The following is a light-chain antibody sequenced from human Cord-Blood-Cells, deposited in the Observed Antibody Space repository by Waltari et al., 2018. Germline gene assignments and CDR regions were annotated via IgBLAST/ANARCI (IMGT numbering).Light chain of an antibody. CDR2: DVS. Sequence: QSALTQPASVSGSPGQSITISCTGTSSDVGGYNYVSWYQQNPGKAPKLMIYDVSHRPSGVSKRCSGSKSGNTASLTISGLQAEDESDYYCSSYTSSSTLVFGGGTKLTVL. V-gene: IGLV2-14*03. CDR3: SSYTSSSTLV. J-gene: IGLJ3*02. CDR1: SSDVGGYNY.